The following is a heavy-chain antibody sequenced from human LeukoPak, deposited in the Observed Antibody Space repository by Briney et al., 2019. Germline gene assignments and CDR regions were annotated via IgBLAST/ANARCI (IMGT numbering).Heavy chain of an antibody. V-gene: IGHV3-48*03. J-gene: IGHJ4*02. CDR1: GFTFSSYE. D-gene: IGHD4-23*01. CDR3: ARPPSDYGGNGFDY. Sequence: GGSLRLSCAASGFTFSSYEMNWVRQAPGKGLEWVSYISSSGSTIYYADSVKGRFTISRDNAKNSLYLQMNSLRAEDTAVYYCARPPSDYGGNGFDYWGQGTLVTVSS. CDR2: ISSSGSTI.